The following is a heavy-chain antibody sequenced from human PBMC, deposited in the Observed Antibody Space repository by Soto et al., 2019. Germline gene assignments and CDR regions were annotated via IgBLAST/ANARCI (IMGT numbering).Heavy chain of an antibody. CDR2: ISAYNGNT. CDR1: GYTFTSYG. J-gene: IGHJ4*02. D-gene: IGHD4-4*01. V-gene: IGHV1-18*01. Sequence: GASVKVSCKASGYTFTSYGISWVRQAPGQGLEWMGWISAYNGNTNYAQKLQGRVTMTTDTSTSTAYMELRSLRSDDTAVYYCARGSDDYSKSRSTYSGYWGQGTLVTVS. CDR3: ARGSDDYSKSRSTYSGY.